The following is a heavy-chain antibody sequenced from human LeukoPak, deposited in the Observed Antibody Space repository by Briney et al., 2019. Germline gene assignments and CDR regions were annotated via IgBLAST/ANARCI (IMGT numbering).Heavy chain of an antibody. Sequence: GGSLRLSCAAPGFTLSGYWMSWVRQAPGKGLEWVADISQDGSERHYVESVKGRFTISRDNAKNSLYLQMNSLRAEDTAVYYCASVAVAGSDFDYWGQGTLVTVSS. CDR2: ISQDGSER. CDR3: ASVAVAGSDFDY. D-gene: IGHD6-19*01. V-gene: IGHV3-7*01. CDR1: GFTLSGYW. J-gene: IGHJ4*02.